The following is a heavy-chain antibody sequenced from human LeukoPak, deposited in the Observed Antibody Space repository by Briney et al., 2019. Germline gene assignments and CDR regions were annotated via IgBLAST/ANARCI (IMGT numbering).Heavy chain of an antibody. J-gene: IGHJ4*02. V-gene: IGHV4-61*02. CDR1: GGSISSGSYY. Sequence: SETLSLTCTVSGGSISSGSYYWSWIRQPAGKGLEWIGRIYTSGSTNYNPSLKSRVTISVDTSKNQFSLKLSSVTAADTAVYYCARDASDYYDSSGYSHFDYWGQGTLVTVSP. CDR2: IYTSGST. D-gene: IGHD3-22*01. CDR3: ARDASDYYDSSGYSHFDY.